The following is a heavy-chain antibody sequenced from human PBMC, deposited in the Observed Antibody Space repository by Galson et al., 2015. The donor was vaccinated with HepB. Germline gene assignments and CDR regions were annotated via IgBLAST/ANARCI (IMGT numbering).Heavy chain of an antibody. CDR1: GGTFSSYA. V-gene: IGHV1-69*13. D-gene: IGHD3-10*01. CDR2: IIPIFGTA. CDR3: ARLGIDYYGSGSWKYYYYGMDV. Sequence: SVKVSCKASGGTFSSYAISWVRQAPGQGLEWMGGIIPIFGTANYAQKFQGRVTITADESTSTAYMELSSLRSEDTAVYYCARLGIDYYGSGSWKYYYYGMDVWGQGTTVTVSS. J-gene: IGHJ6*02.